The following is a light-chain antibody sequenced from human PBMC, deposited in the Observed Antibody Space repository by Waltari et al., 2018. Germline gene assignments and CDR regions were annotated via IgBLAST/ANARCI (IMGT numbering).Light chain of an antibody. V-gene: IGKV1-39*01. J-gene: IGKJ1*01. CDR1: ESIRTS. Sequence: DMQVTQCPYSMSGSVGGTVVIACRASESIRTSLNWYQQKPGKAPNLLMYAASTLQSGVTSRFSGSVSGTDFTLTISSLQPEDSATYFFQQSHNTPWTFGQGTKVEIK. CDR3: QQSHNTPWT. CDR2: AAS.